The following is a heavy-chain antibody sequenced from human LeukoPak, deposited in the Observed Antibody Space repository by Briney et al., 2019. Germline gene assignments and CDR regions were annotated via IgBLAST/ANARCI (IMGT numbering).Heavy chain of an antibody. CDR3: ARDPASSYSYSGYDPSYYYMDV. CDR2: ISSSGSTI. V-gene: IGHV3-48*03. J-gene: IGHJ6*03. CDR1: GFTFSSYE. Sequence: GGSLRLSCAASGFTFSSYEMNWVRQAPGKGLEWVSYISSSGSTIYYADSVKGRFTISRDNAKNPLYLQMNSLRAEDTAVYYCARDPASSYSYSGYDPSYYYMDVWGKGTTVTVSS. D-gene: IGHD5-12*01.